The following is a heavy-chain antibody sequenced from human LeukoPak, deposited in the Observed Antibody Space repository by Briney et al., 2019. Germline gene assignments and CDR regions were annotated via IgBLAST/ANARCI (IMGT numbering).Heavy chain of an antibody. Sequence: GASVKVSCKASGGTFSSYAISWVRQAPGQGLEWMGGIIPIFGTANYAQEFQGRVTITADESTSTAYMELSSPRSEDTAVYYCAREYDFWSGYSRWGQGILVTVSS. J-gene: IGHJ4*02. CDR1: GGTFSSYA. CDR3: AREYDFWSGYSR. D-gene: IGHD3-3*01. CDR2: IIPIFGTA. V-gene: IGHV1-69*13.